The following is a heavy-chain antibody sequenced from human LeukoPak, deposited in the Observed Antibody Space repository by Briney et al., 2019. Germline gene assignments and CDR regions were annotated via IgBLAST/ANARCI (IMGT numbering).Heavy chain of an antibody. CDR2: ISSSSSYI. CDR1: GFTLSSYS. D-gene: IGHD1-26*01. J-gene: IGHJ4*02. V-gene: IGHV3-21*01. Sequence: PGGSLRLSCAASGFTLSSYSMNWVRQAPGKGLEWVSSISSSSSYIYYADSVKGRFTISRDNAKNSLYLQMNSLRAEDTAVYYCARGLVGAAHFDYWGQGTLVTVSS. CDR3: ARGLVGAAHFDY.